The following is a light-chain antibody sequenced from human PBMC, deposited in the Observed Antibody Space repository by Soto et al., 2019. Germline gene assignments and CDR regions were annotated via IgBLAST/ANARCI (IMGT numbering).Light chain of an antibody. CDR3: QQSYSIPWT. Sequence: IQMTQSPSSVSASVGDRVTITCRASQTISTYLNWYQQKPGKAPKFLIYAASSLQSGIPSRFSGSGSGTDFTLTISSLQPDDSATYYCQQSYSIPWTFGQGTKVDIK. J-gene: IGKJ1*01. CDR2: AAS. V-gene: IGKV1-39*01. CDR1: QTISTY.